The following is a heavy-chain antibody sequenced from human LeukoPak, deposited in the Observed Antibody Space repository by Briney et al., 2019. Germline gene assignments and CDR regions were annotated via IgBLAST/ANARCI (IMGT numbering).Heavy chain of an antibody. CDR3: ARRGYSYEIDY. CDR2: SSGSGSYI. J-gene: IGHJ4*02. D-gene: IGHD5-18*01. Sequence: GGSLRLSCTASGFTFSNYNMTWVRQAPGKGLEWVSSSSGSGSYIYYADSVKGRFTISRDNAKNSLYLQMNSLRAEDTAVYYCARRGYSYEIDYWGQGTLVTVSS. V-gene: IGHV3-21*01. CDR1: GFTFSNYN.